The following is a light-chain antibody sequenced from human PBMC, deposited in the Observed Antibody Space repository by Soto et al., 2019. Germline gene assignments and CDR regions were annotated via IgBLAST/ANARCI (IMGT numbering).Light chain of an antibody. J-gene: IGLJ3*02. CDR3: SSYAGSNLWV. CDR1: SSDVGNYKY. Sequence: QSALTQSPSASGSPGQSVTISCTGTSSDVGNYKYVSWYQQHPGKAPKLMIYEVSKRPSGVPDRFSGSKSGITASLTVSGLQVEDEADYYCSSYAGSNLWVFGGGTKLTVL. CDR2: EVS. V-gene: IGLV2-8*01.